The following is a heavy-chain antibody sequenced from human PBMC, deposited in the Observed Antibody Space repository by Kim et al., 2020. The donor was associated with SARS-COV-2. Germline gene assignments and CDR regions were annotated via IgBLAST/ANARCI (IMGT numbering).Heavy chain of an antibody. V-gene: IGHV1-2*02. CDR2: GGT. Sequence: GGTNFAQKFKGRVTMPRDTSISTVYMELSTDDTAIYYCARDQMATITGFDYWGQGTLVTVSS. D-gene: IGHD5-12*01. J-gene: IGHJ4*02. CDR3: ARDQMATITGFDY.